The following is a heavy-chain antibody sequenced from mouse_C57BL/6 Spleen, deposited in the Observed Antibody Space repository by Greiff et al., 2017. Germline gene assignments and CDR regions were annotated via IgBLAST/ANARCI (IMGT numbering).Heavy chain of an antibody. CDR2: IDPETGGT. V-gene: IGHV1-15*01. Sequence: QVQLQQSGAELVRPGASVTLSCKASGYTFTDYEMHWVKQTPVHGLEWIGAIDPETGGTAYNQKFKGKAILTADKSSSTAYMVLRCLTSEDSAVYCCTRYDYYSDPYFDFWGQGTTLTVSS. CDR3: TRYDYYSDPYFDF. D-gene: IGHD2-13*01. CDR1: GYTFTDYE. J-gene: IGHJ2*01.